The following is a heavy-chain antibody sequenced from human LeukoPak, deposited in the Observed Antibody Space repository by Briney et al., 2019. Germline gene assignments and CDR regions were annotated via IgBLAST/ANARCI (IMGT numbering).Heavy chain of an antibody. CDR1: GYTFTSYA. J-gene: IGHJ6*02. Sequence: GASVKVSCKASGYTFTSYAMNWVRQAPGQGLEWMGWINTNTGNPTYAQGFTGRFVFSLDTSVSTAYLQISSLKAEDTAVYYCARDGSSSWYLVGYYYYGMDVWGQGTTVTVSS. CDR3: ARDGSSSWYLVGYYYYGMDV. D-gene: IGHD6-13*01. CDR2: INTNTGNP. V-gene: IGHV7-4-1*02.